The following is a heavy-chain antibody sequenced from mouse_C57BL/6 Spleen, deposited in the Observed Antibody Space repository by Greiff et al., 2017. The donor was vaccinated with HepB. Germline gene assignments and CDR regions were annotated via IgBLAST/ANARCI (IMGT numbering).Heavy chain of an antibody. V-gene: IGHV5-9*01. J-gene: IGHJ4*01. D-gene: IGHD1-1*01. CDR1: GFTFSSYT. CDR3: ATYYYGSSHVYAMDY. Sequence: EVKLVESGGGLVKPGGSLKLSCAASGFTFSSYTMSWVRQTPEKRLEWVATISGGGGNTYYPDSVKGRFTISRDNAKNTLYLQMSSLRSEDTALYYCATYYYGSSHVYAMDYWGQGTSVTVSS. CDR2: ISGGGGNT.